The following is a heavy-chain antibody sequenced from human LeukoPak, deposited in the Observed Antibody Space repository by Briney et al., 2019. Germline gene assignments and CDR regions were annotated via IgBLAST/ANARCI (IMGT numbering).Heavy chain of an antibody. V-gene: IGHV3-53*01. CDR1: GFTVSSNY. CDR3: ARDSGSYLPAAFDI. J-gene: IGHJ3*02. D-gene: IGHD1-26*01. Sequence: GGSLRLSCAASGFTVSSNYMIWLRQAPGKGLEWVSVIYTGGTINYADSVKGRFTISRDNSKNTLYLQMNSLRAEDTAVYYCARDSGSYLPAAFDIWGQGTMVTVSS. CDR2: IYTGGTI.